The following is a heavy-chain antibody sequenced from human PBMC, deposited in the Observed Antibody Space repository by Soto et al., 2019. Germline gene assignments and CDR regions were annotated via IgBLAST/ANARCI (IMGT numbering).Heavy chain of an antibody. CDR2: MNPNSGNT. CDR3: AKSLKSVPFDP. J-gene: IGHJ5*02. CDR1: GYTFTSYD. V-gene: IGHV1-8*01. Sequence: ASVKVSCKASGYTFTSYDINWVRQATGQGLEWMGWMNPNSGNTGYAQKFQGRFTISRDNSKNTLYLQMSSLRAEDTAVYYCAKSLKSVPFDPWGQGTLVTVSS.